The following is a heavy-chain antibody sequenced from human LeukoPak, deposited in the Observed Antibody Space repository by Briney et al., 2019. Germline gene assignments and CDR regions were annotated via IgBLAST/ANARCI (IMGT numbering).Heavy chain of an antibody. D-gene: IGHD6-19*01. Sequence: SETLSLTCTVSGASISNYYWSWIRQPPGKGLEWIGYIYYSGSTNYNPSLKSRVTISVDTSKNQFSLRLSSVTAADMAVYYCAAEGSSGFDYWGQGTLVTVSS. CDR3: AAEGSSGFDY. CDR2: IYYSGST. J-gene: IGHJ4*02. V-gene: IGHV4-59*01. CDR1: GASISNYY.